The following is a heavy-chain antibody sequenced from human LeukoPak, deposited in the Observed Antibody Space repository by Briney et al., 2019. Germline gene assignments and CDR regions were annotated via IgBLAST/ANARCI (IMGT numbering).Heavy chain of an antibody. Sequence: GGSLRPSCAASGFTFSRYSMNWVRQAPGKGLEWVAFIRGSSAYTHYADSVKGRVTISRDNHRNSLYLQMDSLRAEDTAVYYCARVDTSEYYMDVWGKGTTVIVSS. J-gene: IGHJ6*03. CDR2: IRGSSAYT. CDR3: ARVDTSEYYMDV. V-gene: IGHV3-21*01. D-gene: IGHD2/OR15-2a*01. CDR1: GFTFSRYS.